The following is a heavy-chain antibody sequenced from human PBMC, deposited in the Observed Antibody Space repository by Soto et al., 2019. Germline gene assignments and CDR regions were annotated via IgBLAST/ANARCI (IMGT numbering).Heavy chain of an antibody. CDR1: GGSFSGYY. Sequence: ETLSLTCAVYGGSFSGYYWSWIRQPPGKGLEWIGEINHSGSTNYNPSLKSRVTISVDTSKNQFSLKLSSVTAADTAVHYCARHQSSSGGFDYWGQGTLVTVSS. CDR3: ARHQSSSGGFDY. J-gene: IGHJ4*02. CDR2: INHSGST. V-gene: IGHV4-34*01. D-gene: IGHD6-6*01.